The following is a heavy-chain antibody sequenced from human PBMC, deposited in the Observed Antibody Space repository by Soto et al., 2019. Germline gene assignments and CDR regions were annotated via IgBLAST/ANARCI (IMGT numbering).Heavy chain of an antibody. J-gene: IGHJ6*01. CDR2: INAGNGNT. V-gene: IGHV1-3*01. CDR3: ARESGWSAQQLVHYYYGMDV. CDR1: GYTFTSYA. D-gene: IGHD6-13*01. Sequence: ASVKVSCKASGYTFTSYAMHWVRQAPGQRLEWMGWINAGNGNTKYSQKFQVRVTITRDTSASTAYMELSSLRSEDTDVYYCARESGWSAQQLVHYYYGMDVWGQETTVIVSS.